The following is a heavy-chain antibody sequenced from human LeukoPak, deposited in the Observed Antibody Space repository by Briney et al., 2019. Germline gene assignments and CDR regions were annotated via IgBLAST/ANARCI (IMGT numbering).Heavy chain of an antibody. J-gene: IGHJ3*02. Sequence: SETLSLTCTVSGGFISSYYWSWIRQPAGKGLEWIGRIYTSGSTNYNPSLKSRVTISVDKSKNQFSLKLSSVTAADTAVYYCARAMRFLEGFPHNHDAFDIWGQGTMVTVSS. CDR3: ARAMRFLEGFPHNHDAFDI. V-gene: IGHV4-4*07. CDR2: IYTSGST. CDR1: GGFISSYY. D-gene: IGHD3-3*01.